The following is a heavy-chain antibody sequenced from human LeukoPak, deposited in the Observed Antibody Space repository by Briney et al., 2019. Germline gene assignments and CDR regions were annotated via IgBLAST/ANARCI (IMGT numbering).Heavy chain of an antibody. CDR1: GGSISSSSYY. CDR3: ARGEGSPGLLWFGEPEDNWFDP. CDR2: IYYSGST. J-gene: IGHJ5*02. D-gene: IGHD3-10*01. Sequence: KPSETLSLTCTVSGGSISSSSYYWGWIRQPPGKGLEWIGSIYYSGSTYYNPSLKSRVTISVDTSKNQFSLKLSSVTAADTAVYYCARGEGSPGLLWFGEPEDNWFDPWGQGTLVTVSS. V-gene: IGHV4-39*07.